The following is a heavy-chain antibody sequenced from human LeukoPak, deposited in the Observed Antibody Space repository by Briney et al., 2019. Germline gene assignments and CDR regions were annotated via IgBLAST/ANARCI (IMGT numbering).Heavy chain of an antibody. J-gene: IGHJ4*02. CDR3: ARAGRGLRYFDWLAYDY. CDR2: INSDMSTT. V-gene: IGHV3-74*01. Sequence: GGSLRLSCAASGFTFSSYWMHWVRQAPGKGLVWVSRINSDMSTTTYADSVKGRFTISRDNAKNTLYLQMNSLRAEDTAVYYCARAGRGLRYFDWLAYDYWGQGTLVTVSS. CDR1: GFTFSSYW. D-gene: IGHD3-9*01.